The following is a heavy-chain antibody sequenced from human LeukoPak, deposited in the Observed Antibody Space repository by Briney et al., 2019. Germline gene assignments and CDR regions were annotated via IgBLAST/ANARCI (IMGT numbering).Heavy chain of an antibody. V-gene: IGHV3-23*01. CDR2: ISGSGGST. Sequence: GGSLRLSCAASGFTFISYAMSWFRQAPGKGLEWVSAISGSGGSTYYADSVTGRFTISRDNSKNTLYLQMNSLRAEDTAVYYCAKEPTMAPYFDHWGQGTLVTVSS. CDR3: AKEPTMAPYFDH. CDR1: GFTFISYA. J-gene: IGHJ4*02. D-gene: IGHD5-24*01.